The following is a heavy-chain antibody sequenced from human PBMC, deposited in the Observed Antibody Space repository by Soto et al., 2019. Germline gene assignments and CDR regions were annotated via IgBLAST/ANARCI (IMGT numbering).Heavy chain of an antibody. CDR2: ISAYNGNT. Sequence: ASVQVSCKASGYTFTSYGISWVRQAPGQGLEWMGWISAYNGNTNYAQKLQGRVTMTTDTSTSTAYMELRSLRSDDTAVYYCARDLLPQQWLVNAFDIWGQGTMVTVSS. V-gene: IGHV1-18*01. J-gene: IGHJ3*02. CDR1: GYTFTSYG. CDR3: ARDLLPQQWLVNAFDI. D-gene: IGHD6-19*01.